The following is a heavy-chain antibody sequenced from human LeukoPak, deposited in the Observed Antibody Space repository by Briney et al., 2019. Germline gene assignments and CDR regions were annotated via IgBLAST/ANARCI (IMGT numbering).Heavy chain of an antibody. D-gene: IGHD6-19*01. CDR2: IYYSGST. CDR3: ARSVIAVAGRVDFDY. V-gene: IGHV4-39*07. Sequence: PSETLSLTCTVSGGSISSSSYYWGWIRQPPGKGLEWIGSIYYSGSTYYNPSLKSRVTISVDTSKNQFSLKLSSVTAADTAVYYCARSVIAVAGRVDFDYWGQGTLVTVSS. CDR1: GGSISSSSYY. J-gene: IGHJ4*02.